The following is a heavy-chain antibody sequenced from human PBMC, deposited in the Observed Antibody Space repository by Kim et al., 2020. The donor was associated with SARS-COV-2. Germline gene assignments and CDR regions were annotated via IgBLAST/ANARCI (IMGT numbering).Heavy chain of an antibody. Sequence: ASVKVSCKVSGYTLSELSMHWVRQAPGKGLEWMGGFDPEDGETIHAQKFQGRVTMTEDTSTDTAYMELSSLRSEDTAVYYCATTLLHSGTYYYYYYMDVCGKGTTVTVSS. J-gene: IGHJ6*03. CDR3: ATTLLHSGTYYYYYYMDV. D-gene: IGHD1-26*01. V-gene: IGHV1-24*01. CDR1: GYTLSELS. CDR2: FDPEDGET.